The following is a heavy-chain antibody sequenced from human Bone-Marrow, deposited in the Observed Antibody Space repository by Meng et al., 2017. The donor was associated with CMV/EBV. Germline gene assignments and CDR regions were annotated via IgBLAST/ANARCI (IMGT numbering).Heavy chain of an antibody. D-gene: IGHD3-3*01. CDR1: GYTLTSYA. CDR2: INAGNGNT. J-gene: IGHJ5*02. CDR3: ARASADDFWSGYYTAGGWFDP. Sequence: VQLLQSGAEVKKPGASVKVALKASGYTLTSYAMHWVRQAPGQRLEWMGWINAGNGNTKYTQKFQGRVTITRDTSASTAYMGLSSLRSEDTAVYYCARASADDFWSGYYTAGGWFDPWGQGTLVTVSS. V-gene: IGHV1-3*01.